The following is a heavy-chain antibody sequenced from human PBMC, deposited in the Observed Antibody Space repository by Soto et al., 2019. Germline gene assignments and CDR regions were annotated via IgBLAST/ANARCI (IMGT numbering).Heavy chain of an antibody. J-gene: IGHJ4*02. D-gene: IGHD4-17*01. CDR1: GYSFTSYW. CDR3: ARHYGGKPINS. V-gene: IGHV5-51*01. CDR2: IYPGDSDT. Sequence: GESLKISCKGSGYSFTSYWIGWVRQVPGKGLEWMAIIYPGDSDTRYSPSFQGQITLSADKSINTAYLQWSSLKASDTAMYYCARHYGGKPINSWGQGTLVTVSS.